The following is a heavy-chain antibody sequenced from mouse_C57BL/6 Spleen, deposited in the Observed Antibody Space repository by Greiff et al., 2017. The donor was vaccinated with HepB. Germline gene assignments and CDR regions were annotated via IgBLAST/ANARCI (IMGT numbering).Heavy chain of an antibody. V-gene: IGHV3-6*01. J-gene: IGHJ2*01. D-gene: IGHD1-1*01. Sequence: DVQLQESGPGLVKPSQSLSLTCSVTGYSITSGYYWNWIRQFPGNKLEWMGYISYDGSNNYNPSLKNRISITRDTSKNQFFLKLNSVTTEDTATYYCARDVYYGRAFDYWGQGTTLTVSS. CDR3: ARDVYYGRAFDY. CDR1: GYSITSGYY. CDR2: ISYDGSN.